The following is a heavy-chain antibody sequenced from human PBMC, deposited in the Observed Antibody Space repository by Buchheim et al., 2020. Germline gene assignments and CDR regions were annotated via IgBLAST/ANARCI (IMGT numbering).Heavy chain of an antibody. CDR3: AKPSYYDFWSGYYSGYYYGMDV. V-gene: IGHV3-33*06. Sequence: QVQLVESGGGVVQPWTSLRLSCVASGFSFRDSAMHWVRQAPGKGLEWVAMIWFDGSNKYYADSVKGRFTVSRDNSKNTLYLQMNSLRAEDTAVYYCAKPSYYDFWSGYYSGYYYGMDVWGQGTT. J-gene: IGHJ6*02. D-gene: IGHD3-3*01. CDR2: IWFDGSNK. CDR1: GFSFRDSA.